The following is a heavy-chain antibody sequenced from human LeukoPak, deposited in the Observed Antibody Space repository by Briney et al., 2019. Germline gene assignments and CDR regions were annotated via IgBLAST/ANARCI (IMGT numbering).Heavy chain of an antibody. Sequence: GGSLRLSCAASGFTFSSYAMSWVRQAPGKGLEWVSAISGSGGSTYYADSVKDRFAISRDNSKNTLYLQMNSLRAEDTAVYYCAKDSSFKTIFGVVSIDYWGQGTLVTVSS. J-gene: IGHJ4*02. D-gene: IGHD3-3*01. CDR1: GFTFSSYA. CDR2: ISGSGGST. CDR3: AKDSSFKTIFGVVSIDY. V-gene: IGHV3-23*01.